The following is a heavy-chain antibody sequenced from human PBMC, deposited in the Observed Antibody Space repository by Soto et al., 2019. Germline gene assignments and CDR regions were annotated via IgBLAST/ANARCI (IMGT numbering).Heavy chain of an antibody. V-gene: IGHV1-3*01. J-gene: IGHJ4*02. CDR1: GYIFTSCA. CDR3: ATRSPAFDY. Sequence: ASVKVSCKASGYIFTSCAIHWVRQAPGHRLEWMGWISPDNDNTRYSQKFQGRVTMTTDTSTSTAYMELRSLRSDDTAVYYCATRSPAFDYWGQGTLVTVSS. CDR2: ISPDNDNT.